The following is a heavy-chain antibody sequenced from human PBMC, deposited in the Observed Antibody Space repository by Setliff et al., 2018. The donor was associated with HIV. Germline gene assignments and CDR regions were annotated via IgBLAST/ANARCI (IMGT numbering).Heavy chain of an antibody. CDR2: VYRSGTT. CDR3: ARLSHYYGTTEYTFDF. D-gene: IGHD3-10*01. CDR1: GYSIVKGYY. J-gene: IGHJ4*02. Sequence: SETLSLTCDVSGYSIVKGYYWGWIRQPPGEGLEWIGSVYRSGTTDFNPSLERRVTMSVDTSKNRFSLTLNSVTAADTAIYYCARLSHYYGTTEYTFDFWGQGTLVTVSS. V-gene: IGHV4-38-2*01.